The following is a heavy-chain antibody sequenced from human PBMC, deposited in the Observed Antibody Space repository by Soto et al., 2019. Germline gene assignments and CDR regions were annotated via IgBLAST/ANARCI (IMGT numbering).Heavy chain of an antibody. J-gene: IGHJ4*02. V-gene: IGHV3-53*01. CDR2: IYTGGST. CDR3: ARDPGSIVVAGTI. Sequence: EVQLVESGGGLIQPGGSLRLACAASGFSVSSNYMSWVRQAPGKGLEWVSVIYTGGSTHYADSVEGRFTISRDISKNTLYLQMNSMRAEDTAVYYCARDPGSIVVAGTIWGQGTLVIVSS. D-gene: IGHD6-19*01. CDR1: GFSVSSNY.